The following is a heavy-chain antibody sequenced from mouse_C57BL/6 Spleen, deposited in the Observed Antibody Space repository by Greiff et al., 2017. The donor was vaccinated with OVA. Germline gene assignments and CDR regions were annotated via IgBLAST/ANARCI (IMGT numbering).Heavy chain of an antibody. V-gene: IGHV1-80*01. CDR2: IYPGDGDT. CDR1: GYAFSSYW. Sequence: VQLQQSGAELVKPGASVKISCKASGYAFSSYWMNWVKQRPGKGLEWIGQIYPGDGDTNYNGKFKGKATLTADKSSSTAYMQLSSLTSEDSAVYFCASYGNYVWYFDVWGTGTTVTVSS. J-gene: IGHJ1*03. CDR3: ASYGNYVWYFDV. D-gene: IGHD2-1*01.